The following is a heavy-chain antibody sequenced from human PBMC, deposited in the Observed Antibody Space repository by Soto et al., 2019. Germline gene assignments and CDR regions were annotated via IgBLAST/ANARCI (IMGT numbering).Heavy chain of an antibody. CDR3: ARDRYCSRTSCFYYYYGMDV. Sequence: QVQLVQSGAEVKKPGASVKVSCKASGYTFTSYGISWVRQAPGQGLEWMGWISAYNGNTNYAQKLQGRVTMTTDTATSTAYMELRSLRSDDTAVYYCARDRYCSRTSCFYYYYGMDVWGQGTTVTVPS. CDR1: GYTFTSYG. CDR2: ISAYNGNT. V-gene: IGHV1-18*04. D-gene: IGHD2-2*01. J-gene: IGHJ6*02.